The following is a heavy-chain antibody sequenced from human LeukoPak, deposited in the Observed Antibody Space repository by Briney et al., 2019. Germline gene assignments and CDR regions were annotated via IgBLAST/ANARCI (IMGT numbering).Heavy chain of an antibody. V-gene: IGHV5-51*01. CDR3: ARQVVPAASYMDV. CDR2: IYPGDSDT. D-gene: IGHD2-2*01. CDR1: GYSFTSYW. Sequence: GESLKISCKGSGYSFTSYWIGWVRQMPGKGLEWMGIIYPGDSDTRYSPSFQGQVTISADKSISTAYLQWSSLKASDTAMYYCARQVVPAASYMDVWGKGTTVTVSS. J-gene: IGHJ6*03.